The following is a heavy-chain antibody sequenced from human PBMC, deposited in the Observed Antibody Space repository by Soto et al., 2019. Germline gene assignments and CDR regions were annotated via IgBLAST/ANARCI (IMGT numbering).Heavy chain of an antibody. Sequence: QVQLQQWGAGLLKPSETLSLTCAVYGGSFTGYYWNWIRQPPGKGLEWIGEINHSGSTNYNPSLKSRLTISIDTSKNQFSLKLSSVTAADTAVYYCAVTYYNFWSGYRPTYYMDVWDKGATVTVCS. J-gene: IGHJ6*03. CDR1: GGSFTGYY. CDR2: INHSGST. V-gene: IGHV4-34*01. D-gene: IGHD3-3*01. CDR3: AVTYYNFWSGYRPTYYMDV.